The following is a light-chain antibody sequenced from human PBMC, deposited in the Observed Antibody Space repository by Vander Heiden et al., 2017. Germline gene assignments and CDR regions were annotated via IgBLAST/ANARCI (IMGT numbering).Light chain of an antibody. V-gene: IGKV3-11*01. CDR3: QQRSNWPPWT. J-gene: IGKJ2*02. CDR1: QSVSSY. Sequence: EIVLTQSPATLSLSPGERATLSCRARQSVSSYLAWYQQKPGQAPRLLIYDASNRATGIPARFSGSGSGTDSTLTISSLEPEDFAVYYCQQRSNWPPWTFGQGTKLEIK. CDR2: DAS.